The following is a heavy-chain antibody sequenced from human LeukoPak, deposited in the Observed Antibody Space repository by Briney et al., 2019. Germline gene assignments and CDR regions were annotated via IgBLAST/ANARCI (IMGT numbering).Heavy chain of an antibody. D-gene: IGHD3-16*01. CDR1: GFTFSSYS. J-gene: IGHJ4*02. V-gene: IGHV3-21*01. Sequence: GESLRLSCAASGFTFSSYSVNWVRQAPGKGLEWVSIISRDSRTIIYTDSVKGRFAISRDNAKNSLYLRMDSLRAEDTAVYFCAASPPGGPVDYWGQGALVSVSS. CDR3: AASPPGGPVDY. CDR2: ISRDSRTI.